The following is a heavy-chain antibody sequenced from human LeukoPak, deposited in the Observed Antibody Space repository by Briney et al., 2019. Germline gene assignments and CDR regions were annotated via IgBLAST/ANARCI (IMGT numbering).Heavy chain of an antibody. Sequence: PGGSLRLSCTASGFTFGDYAMSWFRQAPGKGLEWVGFIRSKAYGGPIEYAASVKGRFTISRDDYKSIAYLQMNSLKTEDTGVYYCMRGRLEPRYWGQGTLVTVSS. CDR3: MRGRLEPRY. J-gene: IGHJ4*02. CDR2: IRSKAYGGPI. D-gene: IGHD1-1*01. V-gene: IGHV3-49*03. CDR1: GFTFGDYA.